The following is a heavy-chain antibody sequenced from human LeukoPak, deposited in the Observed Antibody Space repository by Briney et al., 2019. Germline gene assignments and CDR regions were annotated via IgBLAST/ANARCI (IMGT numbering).Heavy chain of an antibody. J-gene: IGHJ6*03. Sequence: GRSLRLSCAASGFTFSSYGMHWVRQAPGKGLEWVAVIWYDGSNKYYADSVKGRFTISRDNSKNTLYLQMNSLRAEDTAVCYCASAYSSSWYYYMDVWGKGTTVTVSS. CDR1: GFTFSSYG. CDR2: IWYDGSNK. D-gene: IGHD6-13*01. CDR3: ASAYSSSWYYYMDV. V-gene: IGHV3-33*01.